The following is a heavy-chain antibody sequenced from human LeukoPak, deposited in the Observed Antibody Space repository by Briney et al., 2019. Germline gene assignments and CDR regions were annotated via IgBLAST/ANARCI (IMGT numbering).Heavy chain of an antibody. Sequence: GGSLRLSCAASGFTFSSYSMNWVRQAPGKGLEWVSSISSSSSYIYYADSVKGRFTISRDNAKNSLYLQMNSLRAEDTAVYYCARDLWFGEQPPTWFDPWAREPWSPSPQ. D-gene: IGHD3-10*01. CDR2: ISSSSSYI. J-gene: IGHJ5*02. CDR1: GFTFSSYS. V-gene: IGHV3-21*01. CDR3: ARDLWFGEQPPTWFDP.